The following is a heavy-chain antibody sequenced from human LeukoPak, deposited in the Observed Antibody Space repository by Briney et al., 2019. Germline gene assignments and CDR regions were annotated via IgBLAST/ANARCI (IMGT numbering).Heavy chain of an antibody. CDR1: GGSISSSSYS. J-gene: IGHJ4*02. V-gene: IGHV4-39*01. CDR2: TYYSGRT. D-gene: IGHD2-15*01. Sequence: TSETLSLTCHVSGGSISSSSYSWGWIRQPPGKGLEWIGITYYSGRTYYNPSLKSRVTISVDTSKNQFSLKLSSVTAADTAVYYCTRLIDCSGGICSLYYFDYWGQGTLVSVST. CDR3: TRLIDCSGGICSLYYFDY.